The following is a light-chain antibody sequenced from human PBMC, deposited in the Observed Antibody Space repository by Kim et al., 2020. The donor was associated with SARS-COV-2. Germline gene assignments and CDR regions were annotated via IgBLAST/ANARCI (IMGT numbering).Light chain of an antibody. CDR2: EAS. V-gene: IGKV1-5*03. CDR3: QQYLAYSYT. J-gene: IGKJ2*01. CDR1: QNVLTW. Sequence: DIQLTQSPSTLSASVGDRVTITCRASQNVLTWLAWYQQKPGKAPELLIYEASTLETGVSSRFNGSGSGTDFTLTIASLHPDDVANYCQQYLAYSYTFGQGTKLEI.